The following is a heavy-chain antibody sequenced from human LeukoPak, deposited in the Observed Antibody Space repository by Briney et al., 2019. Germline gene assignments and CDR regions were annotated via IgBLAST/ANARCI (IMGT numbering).Heavy chain of an antibody. D-gene: IGHD6-19*01. V-gene: IGHV3-23*01. CDR3: AKGPLIEVAGTTWNY. J-gene: IGHJ4*02. CDR1: GFTFRNYA. CDR2: ISGSGSST. Sequence: PGGSLRLSCAASGFTFRNYAMGWVRQAAGMGLEWVSAISGSGSSTYFADSVRGRFTISRDNYKNTLYMQMNSLRAEDTAVYYCAKGPLIEVAGTTWNYWGQGTLVTVSS.